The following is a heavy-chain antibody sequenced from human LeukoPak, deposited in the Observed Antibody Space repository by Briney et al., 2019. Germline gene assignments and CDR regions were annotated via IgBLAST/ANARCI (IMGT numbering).Heavy chain of an antibody. CDR1: GFTFNNYA. Sequence: PGGSLRLSCAASGFTFNNYAMNWVRQAPGKGLEWVSSISGGGETTYYADSAKGRFTISRDNSQNTLYLQMNSLRAEDTAVCYCARDNADYVGYFFFDYWGQGTLVTVSS. CDR3: ARDNADYVGYFFFDY. CDR2: ISGGGETT. D-gene: IGHD4-17*01. J-gene: IGHJ4*02. V-gene: IGHV3-23*01.